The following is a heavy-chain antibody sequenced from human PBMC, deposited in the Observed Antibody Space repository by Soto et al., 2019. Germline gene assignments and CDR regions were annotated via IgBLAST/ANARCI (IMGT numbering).Heavy chain of an antibody. CDR1: GGSISSYY. Sequence: SETLSLTCTVSGGSISSYYWSWIRQPPGKGLEWIGYIYYSGSTNYNPSLKSRVTISVDTSKNQFSLNLRSVTAADTAVYYCASMGYHYGSGSYTLDYWGQGTLVTVS. V-gene: IGHV4-59*08. J-gene: IGHJ4*02. CDR3: ASMGYHYGSGSYTLDY. CDR2: IYYSGST. D-gene: IGHD3-10*01.